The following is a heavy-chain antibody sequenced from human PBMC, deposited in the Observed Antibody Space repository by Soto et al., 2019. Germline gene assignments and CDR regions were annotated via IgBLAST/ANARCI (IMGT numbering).Heavy chain of an antibody. Sequence: AAVKVSCKVCGYTLTELSMHWVRQAPGKGLEWMGGFDPEDGETIYAQKFQGRVTMTEDTSTDTAYMELSNLRSEDTAVYYCATLGYCTNGVCRYYGMDVWGQGTTVTVSS. J-gene: IGHJ6*02. CDR2: FDPEDGET. CDR1: GYTLTELS. CDR3: ATLGYCTNGVCRYYGMDV. V-gene: IGHV1-24*01. D-gene: IGHD2-8*01.